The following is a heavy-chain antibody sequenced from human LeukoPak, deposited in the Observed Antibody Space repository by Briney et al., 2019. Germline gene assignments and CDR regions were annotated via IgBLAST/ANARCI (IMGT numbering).Heavy chain of an antibody. D-gene: IGHD2-15*01. CDR2: ISDSGGST. CDR1: GFPFSSYA. CDR3: VRGYSFGPYGMDV. J-gene: IGHJ6*02. V-gene: IGHV3-64D*09. Sequence: GGSLRLSCSGSGFPFSSYAMEWVRQAPGKGLEYVSAISDSGGSTYYADSVRGRFTISRDNSKDTLYLQMSSLRAEDTAVYFCVRGYSFGPYGMDVWGQGTTVTVSS.